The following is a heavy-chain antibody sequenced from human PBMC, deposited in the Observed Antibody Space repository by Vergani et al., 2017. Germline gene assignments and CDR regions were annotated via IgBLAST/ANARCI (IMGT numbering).Heavy chain of an antibody. CDR3: ARQAYGSGDLSWFDP. J-gene: IGHJ5*02. D-gene: IGHD3-10*01. CDR2: IYPGDSDT. CDR1: GYSFTSYW. Sequence: EVPLVPSGAEVKTPGESLKISCKGSGYSFTSYWIGWVRQMPGKGLEWMGIIYPGDSDTRYSPSFQGQVTISADKSISTAYLQWSRLKASDTAIYYCARQAYGSGDLSWFDPWGQGTLVTVSS. V-gene: IGHV5-51*01.